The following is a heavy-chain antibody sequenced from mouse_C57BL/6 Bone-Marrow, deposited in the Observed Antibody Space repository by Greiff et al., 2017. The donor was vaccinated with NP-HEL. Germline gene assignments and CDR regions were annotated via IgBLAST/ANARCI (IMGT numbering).Heavy chain of an antibody. D-gene: IGHD1-1*01. CDR3: ARSCITTVDWYFDV. Sequence: QVQLQQPGAELVKPGASVKLSCKASGYTFTSYWMHWVKQRPGQGLEWIGMINPNSGSTTYNEKFKSKATLTVDKSASTAYMQLSSLTSEDAAVYYCARSCITTVDWYFDVWGTGTTVTVSS. V-gene: IGHV1-64*01. CDR2: INPNSGST. CDR1: GYTFTSYW. J-gene: IGHJ1*03.